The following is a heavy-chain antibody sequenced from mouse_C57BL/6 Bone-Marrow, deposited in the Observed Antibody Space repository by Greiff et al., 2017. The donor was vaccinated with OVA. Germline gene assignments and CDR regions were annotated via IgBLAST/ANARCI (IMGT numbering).Heavy chain of an antibody. CDR2: IYPRSGNT. D-gene: IGHD2-4*01. CDR1: GYTFTSYG. CDR3: ARGIYDYVYYAMDY. V-gene: IGHV1-81*01. J-gene: IGHJ4*01. Sequence: QVQLKQSGAELARPGASVKLSCKASGYTFTSYGISWVKQRTGQGLEWIGEIYPRSGNTYYNEKFKGKATLTADKSSSTAYMELRSLTSEDSAVYFCARGIYDYVYYAMDYWGQGTSVTGSS.